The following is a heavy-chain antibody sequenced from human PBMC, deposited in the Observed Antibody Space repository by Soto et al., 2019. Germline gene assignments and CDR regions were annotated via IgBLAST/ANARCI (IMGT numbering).Heavy chain of an antibody. J-gene: IGHJ4*02. CDR1: GLSLSTSGVG. V-gene: IGHV2-5*02. D-gene: IGHD5-12*01. Sequence: QITLKESGPTLVKPTQTLTLTCTFSGLSLSTSGVGVGWIRQPPGKALEWLALIYWDDDKRYSPSLKSRLTITKDTSKNQVVLTMTNMDPFDTATYYCAHSRLRDGYNYQYYFDYWGQGTLVTVSS. CDR2: IYWDDDK. CDR3: AHSRLRDGYNYQYYFDY.